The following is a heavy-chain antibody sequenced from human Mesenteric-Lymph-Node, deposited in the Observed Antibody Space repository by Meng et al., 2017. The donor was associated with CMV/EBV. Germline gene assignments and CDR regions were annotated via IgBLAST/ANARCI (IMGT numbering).Heavy chain of an antibody. CDR2: INHSGST. CDR3: ARHQRWLKSDGGFNY. D-gene: IGHD4-23*01. Sequence: QVQLQQWGAGLLKPSETLSLSCAVYGGSFSGYYWSWIRQPPGKGLEWIGEINHSGSTNYNPSLKSRVTISVDTSKNQFSLKLSSVTAADTAVYYCARHQRWLKSDGGFNYWGQGTLVTVSS. V-gene: IGHV4-34*01. CDR1: GGSFSGYY. J-gene: IGHJ4*02.